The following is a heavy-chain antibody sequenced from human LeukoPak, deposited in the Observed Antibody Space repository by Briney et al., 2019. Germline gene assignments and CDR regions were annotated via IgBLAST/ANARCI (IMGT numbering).Heavy chain of an antibody. D-gene: IGHD2-2*01. Sequence: GRSLRLSCAASGFTFSSYTMHWVRQAPGKGLEWVAVISYDGSNKYYADSVKGRFTISRDNSKNTLYLQMNSRRAEDTAVYYCARVNPQRPDCSSTSCFVDAFDIWGQGTMVTVSS. CDR2: ISYDGSNK. CDR1: GFTFSSYT. CDR3: ARVNPQRPDCSSTSCFVDAFDI. V-gene: IGHV3-30-3*01. J-gene: IGHJ3*02.